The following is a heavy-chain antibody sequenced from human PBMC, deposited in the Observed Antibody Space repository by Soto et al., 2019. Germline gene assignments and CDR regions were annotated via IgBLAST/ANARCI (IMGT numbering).Heavy chain of an antibody. V-gene: IGHV1-69*13. Sequence: PVKVSCKASGGTLSSYAISWGRQAPGQGLEWMGGIIPIFGTANYAQKFQGRVTITADESTSTAYMELSSLRSEDTAVYYCAREQPERNWFDPWGQGTLVTVSS. D-gene: IGHD6-13*01. CDR2: IIPIFGTA. CDR3: AREQPERNWFDP. CDR1: GGTLSSYA. J-gene: IGHJ5*02.